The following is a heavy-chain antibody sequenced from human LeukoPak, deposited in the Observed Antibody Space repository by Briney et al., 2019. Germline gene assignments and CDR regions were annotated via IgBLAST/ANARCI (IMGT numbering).Heavy chain of an antibody. CDR3: ARVSLRGRFLEWLPRPNWFDP. CDR1: GGSFSGYY. Sequence: TTSETLSLTCAVYGGSFSGYYWSWIRQPPGKGLEWIGEINHSGSTNYNPSLKSRVTISVDTSKNQFSLKLSSVTAADTAVYYCARVSLRGRFLEWLPRPNWFDPWGQGTLVTVSS. J-gene: IGHJ5*02. CDR2: INHSGST. V-gene: IGHV4-34*01. D-gene: IGHD3-3*01.